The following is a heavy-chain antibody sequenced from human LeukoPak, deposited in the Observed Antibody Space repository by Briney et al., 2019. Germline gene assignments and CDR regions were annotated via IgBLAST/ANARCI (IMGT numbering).Heavy chain of an antibody. D-gene: IGHD3-9*01. CDR2: ISRNGNTI. J-gene: IGHJ4*02. CDR1: GFTFSDYY. Sequence: PGGSLRLSCAASGFTFSDYYMSWIRQAPGKGLEWVSYISRNGNTIYYADSVKGRFTISRDNSKNSLYLQMDSLRAEDTAVYYCARDDLLTGYYNPPDFWGQGTLVTVSS. CDR3: ARDDLLTGYYNPPDF. V-gene: IGHV3-11*04.